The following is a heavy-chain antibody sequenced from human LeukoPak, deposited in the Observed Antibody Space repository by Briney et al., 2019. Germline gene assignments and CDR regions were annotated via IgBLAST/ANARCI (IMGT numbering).Heavy chain of an antibody. D-gene: IGHD3-3*01. CDR2: ISYDGSNK. Sequence: GGSLRLSCAASGFTFSSYGMHWVRQAPGKGLEWVAVISYDGSNKYYADSVKGRFAIFRDNSKNTLYLQMNSLRAGDTAVYYCAKGFLEWLLADYWGQGTLVTVSS. CDR3: AKGFLEWLLADY. CDR1: GFTFSSYG. J-gene: IGHJ4*02. V-gene: IGHV3-30*18.